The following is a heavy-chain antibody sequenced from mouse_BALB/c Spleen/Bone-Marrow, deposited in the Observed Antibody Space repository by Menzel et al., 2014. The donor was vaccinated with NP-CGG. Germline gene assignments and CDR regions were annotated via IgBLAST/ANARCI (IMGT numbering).Heavy chain of an antibody. CDR2: ILPGRGSP. CDR1: GYTFTNYW. CDR3: ARKGALRAMDY. Sequence: VKLMESGAELMRPGALVKISCKASGYTFTNYWIEWVKRRPGHGLEWIGEILPGRGSPNYNEKFKGKATFALDTSSNTSYMQLSSLTSEDSAVYYCARKGALRAMDYWGQGSSVTVSS. V-gene: IGHV1-9*01. D-gene: IGHD3-3*01. J-gene: IGHJ4*01.